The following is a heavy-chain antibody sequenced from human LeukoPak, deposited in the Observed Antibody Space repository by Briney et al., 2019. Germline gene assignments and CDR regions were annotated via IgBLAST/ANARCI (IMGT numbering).Heavy chain of an antibody. CDR3: ARRNILTEGEAFDI. V-gene: IGHV4-59*08. Sequence: PSETLSLTCAVSGGSISSYYWNWIRQPPGKGLEWIGYIYNSGSTNYNPSLRSRVTISVDASKNQFSLNLNSVTAADTAVYYCARRNILTEGEAFDIWGQGTLVTVSS. J-gene: IGHJ3*02. D-gene: IGHD3-9*01. CDR2: IYNSGST. CDR1: GGSISSYY.